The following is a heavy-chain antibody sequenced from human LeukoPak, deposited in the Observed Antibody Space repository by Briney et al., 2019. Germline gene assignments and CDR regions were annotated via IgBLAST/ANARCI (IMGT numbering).Heavy chain of an antibody. CDR1: GGSINSYY. CDR3: ARGLGYTEPFFEY. D-gene: IGHD3-16*02. CDR2: IYTSGNT. V-gene: IGHV4-4*07. Sequence: SETLSLTCTVSGGSINSYYWSWTRQPAGKGLEWIGRIYTSGNTDYNPSLKSRVTMSIYTSRNQFSLKLNSVTAADTAVYYCARGLGYTEPFFEYWGQGTLVTVSS. J-gene: IGHJ4*02.